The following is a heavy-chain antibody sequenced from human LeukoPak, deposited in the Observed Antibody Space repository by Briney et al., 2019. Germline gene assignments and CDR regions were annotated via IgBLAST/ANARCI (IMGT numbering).Heavy chain of an antibody. J-gene: IGHJ4*02. CDR2: IYYSGST. D-gene: IGHD3-10*01. CDR3: ASYGSGSYFFDY. Sequence: SETLSPTCTVSGGSISSYYWSWIRQPPGKGLEWIGYIYYSGSTNYNPSLKSRVTISVDTSKNQFSLKLSSVTAADTAVYYCASYGSGSYFFDYWGQGTLVTVSS. V-gene: IGHV4-59*01. CDR1: GGSISSYY.